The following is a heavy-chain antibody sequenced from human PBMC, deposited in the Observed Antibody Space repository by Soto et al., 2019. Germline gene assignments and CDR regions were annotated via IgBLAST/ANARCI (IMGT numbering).Heavy chain of an antibody. Sequence: EVRLVESGGGLVKPGGSLRLSCVASGFTFTSFTMNWVRPATGKGLEWVSSISSSSAYVHYAASVKGRFTISRDNAKDSLFLQMNSLRVDDSAVYYCARDGLTFEGDWCQGTLVAVSA. V-gene: IGHV3-21*02. CDR3: ARDGLTFEGD. CDR1: GFTFTSFT. CDR2: ISSSSAYV. D-gene: IGHD3-16*01. J-gene: IGHJ4*02.